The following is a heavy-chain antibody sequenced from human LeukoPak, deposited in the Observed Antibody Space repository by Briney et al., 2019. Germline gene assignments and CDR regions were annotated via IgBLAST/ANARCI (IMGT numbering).Heavy chain of an antibody. CDR3: AREDTGLGFFDY. D-gene: IGHD2-8*02. CDR2: IYYSGST. Sequence: PSETLSLTCTVSGGSISSGGYYWSWIRQHPGKGLEWIGYIYYSGSTYYNPALKSRVTISVDTSKTQFSLKLSSVTAADTAVYYCAREDTGLGFFDYWGQGTLVTVSS. J-gene: IGHJ4*02. CDR1: GGSISSGGYY. V-gene: IGHV4-31*03.